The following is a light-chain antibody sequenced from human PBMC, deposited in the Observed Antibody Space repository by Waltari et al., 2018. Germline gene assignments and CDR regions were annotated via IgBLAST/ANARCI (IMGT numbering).Light chain of an antibody. J-gene: IGKJ1*01. CDR1: QSVGRS. CDR3: QKYESLPAT. V-gene: IGKV3-20*01. CDR2: GGS. Sequence: SCRASQSVGRSLAWYQQKPGQGPRHHNYGGSNRATGIRDRFSGSGFATDFSLTISRLEPEDFAVYYCQKYESLPATFGRGSKVGIK.